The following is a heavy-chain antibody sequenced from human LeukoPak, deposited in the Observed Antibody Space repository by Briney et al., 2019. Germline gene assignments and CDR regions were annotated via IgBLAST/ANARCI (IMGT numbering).Heavy chain of an antibody. Sequence: GGSLRLSCAASGFTFSSYAMSWVRQAPGKGLEWVSGISGSDGSTNYADSVKGRFTISRENSKNTLYLQMNSLRAEDTAVYYCARPAYCGGNCYYFPDYWGQGTLVTVSS. CDR2: ISGSDGST. D-gene: IGHD2-21*02. CDR3: ARPAYCGGNCYYFPDY. J-gene: IGHJ4*02. V-gene: IGHV3-23*01. CDR1: GFTFSSYA.